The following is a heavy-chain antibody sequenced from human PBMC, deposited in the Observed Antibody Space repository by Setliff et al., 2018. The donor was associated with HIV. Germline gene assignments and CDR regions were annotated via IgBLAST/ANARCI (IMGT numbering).Heavy chain of an antibody. Sequence: ASVKVSCKASGDIFSFYALSWVRQAPGQGLEWMGKIIPKSDTTTYAQKFQGRVTMTADKSSNTAYMELTSLTSEDTAVYYCAADETTNGWLVQDAFDIWGQGTMVTVSS. CDR2: IIPKSDTT. V-gene: IGHV1-69*06. CDR1: GDIFSFYA. CDR3: AADETTNGWLVQDAFDI. D-gene: IGHD6-19*01. J-gene: IGHJ3*02.